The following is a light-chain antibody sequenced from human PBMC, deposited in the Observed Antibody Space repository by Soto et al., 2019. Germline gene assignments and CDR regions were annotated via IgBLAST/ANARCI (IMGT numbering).Light chain of an antibody. CDR3: QQRSNWPLT. V-gene: IGKV3-11*01. Sequence: EIVLTQSPATLSLSPGERATLSCRASQSVSSYLAWYQQKPGQARRLLNYDASNRATGIPARFSGSGSGTDFTITISRLEPEDSAVYYCQQRSNWPLTFGGGAKVEIK. J-gene: IGKJ4*01. CDR2: DAS. CDR1: QSVSSY.